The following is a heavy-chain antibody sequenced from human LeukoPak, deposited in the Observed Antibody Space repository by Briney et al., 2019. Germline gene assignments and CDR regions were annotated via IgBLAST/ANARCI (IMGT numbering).Heavy chain of an antibody. CDR1: GYTFTGYD. CDR3: ARTLGYCTNGVCAGAYYYYMDV. CDR2: MNPNSGST. J-gene: IGHJ6*03. D-gene: IGHD2-8*01. V-gene: IGHV1-8*01. Sequence: GSVKVSCKASGYTFTGYDINWVRQATGQGLEWMGWMNPNSGSTGYAQKFQVRVTMTRNTSISTAYMELSSLRSEDTAVYYCARTLGYCTNGVCAGAYYYYMDVWGKGTTVTVSS.